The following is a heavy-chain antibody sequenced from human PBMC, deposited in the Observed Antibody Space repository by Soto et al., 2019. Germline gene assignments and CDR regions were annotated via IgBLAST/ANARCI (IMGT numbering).Heavy chain of an antibody. Sequence: QVQLVQSGAEVKKPGASVKVSCKASGYTFTNYGINWVRQAPGQGLEWMGWISAYNGNTNYAQKLQGRVTMTTETSTSTAYMDLRSLRSDDTAVYYCARLWGYGDYGEMGYWGQGTLVTVSS. J-gene: IGHJ4*02. CDR2: ISAYNGNT. D-gene: IGHD4-17*01. CDR1: GYTFTNYG. V-gene: IGHV1-18*01. CDR3: ARLWGYGDYGEMGY.